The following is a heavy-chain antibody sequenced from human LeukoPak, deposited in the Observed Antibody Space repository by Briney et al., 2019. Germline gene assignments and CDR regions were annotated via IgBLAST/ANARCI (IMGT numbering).Heavy chain of an antibody. J-gene: IGHJ4*02. CDR3: ARERVRPDY. CDR2: IGTSSDT. V-gene: IGHV3-11*05. Sequence: GGSLRLSCAASGFTFSDYYMSWVRQAPGKGLEWVSYIGTSSDTNYADSVKGRFTISRDNAKNSLFLHMNSLRAEDTAVYYCARERVRPDYWGQGTLVTVSS. D-gene: IGHD3-10*01. CDR1: GFTFSDYY.